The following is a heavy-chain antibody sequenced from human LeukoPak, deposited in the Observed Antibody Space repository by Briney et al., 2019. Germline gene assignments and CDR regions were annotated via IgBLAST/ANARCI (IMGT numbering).Heavy chain of an antibody. D-gene: IGHD4-17*01. V-gene: IGHV4-34*01. CDR2: INHSGST. J-gene: IGHJ3*02. CDR1: GGSFSGYY. CDR3: ARALRDAFDI. Sequence: TSETLSLTCAVYGGSFSGYYWSWIRQPPGKGLEWIGEINHSGSTNYNPSLKSRVTISVDTSKSQFSLKLSSVTAADTAVYYCARALRDAFDIWGQGTMVTVSS.